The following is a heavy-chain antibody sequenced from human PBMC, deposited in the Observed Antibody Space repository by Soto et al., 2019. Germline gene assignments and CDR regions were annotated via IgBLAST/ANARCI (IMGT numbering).Heavy chain of an antibody. V-gene: IGHV3-48*02. CDR1: GFTFSSYS. J-gene: IGHJ6*02. CDR3: ARPNYYGSGSSLYYYYGMDV. CDR2: ISSSSSTI. D-gene: IGHD3-10*01. Sequence: PGGSLRLSCAASGFTFSSYSMNWVRQAPGKGLEWVSYISSSSSTIYYADSVKGRFTISRDNAKNSLYLQMNSLRDEDTAVYYCARPNYYGSGSSLYYYYGMDVWGQGTTVTVSS.